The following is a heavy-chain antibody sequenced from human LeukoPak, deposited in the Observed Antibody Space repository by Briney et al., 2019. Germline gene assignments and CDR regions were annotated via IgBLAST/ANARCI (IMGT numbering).Heavy chain of an antibody. D-gene: IGHD5-24*01. J-gene: IGHJ4*02. CDR2: IYSGGST. CDR3: ARGKEMATFAFDY. V-gene: IGHV3-66*01. Sequence: GGSLRLSCAASGLTVSSNYMSWVRQAPGKGLEWVSVIYSGGSTYYADSVKGRFTISRDNSKNTLYLQMNSLRAEDTAVYYCARGKEMATFAFDYWGQGTLVTVSS. CDR1: GLTVSSNY.